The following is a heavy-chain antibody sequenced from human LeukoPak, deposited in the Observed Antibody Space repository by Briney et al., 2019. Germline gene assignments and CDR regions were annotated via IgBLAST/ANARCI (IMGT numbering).Heavy chain of an antibody. Sequence: PSETLSLTCTVSGGSISHYHWSWIRQPPGKGLEWIGYIYQSGSTNYNPSLESRVTISLDTSKNQLSLKLSSVTAADTAIYYCARLGGDGYRGWWFDPWGQGTLVTVSS. CDR2: IYQSGST. D-gene: IGHD5-24*01. J-gene: IGHJ5*02. CDR3: ARLGGDGYRGWWFDP. CDR1: GGSISHYH. V-gene: IGHV4-59*12.